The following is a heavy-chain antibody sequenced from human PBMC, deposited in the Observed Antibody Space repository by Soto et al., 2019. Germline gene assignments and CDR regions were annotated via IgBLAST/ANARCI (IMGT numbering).Heavy chain of an antibody. J-gene: IGHJ4*02. Sequence: QVQLVQSGAEVRKPGASVKVSCKASGYTFSDYYIHWVRQAPGQGLEWMGWINPNSGGTKYAPNFQGGVTMTRYTSITTAYMELSRLRSGDTAVYYCARETATAKPERVDFWCQATLVTVSP. CDR3: ARETATAKPERVDF. CDR1: GYTFSDYY. CDR2: INPNSGGT. V-gene: IGHV1-2*02. D-gene: IGHD1-1*01.